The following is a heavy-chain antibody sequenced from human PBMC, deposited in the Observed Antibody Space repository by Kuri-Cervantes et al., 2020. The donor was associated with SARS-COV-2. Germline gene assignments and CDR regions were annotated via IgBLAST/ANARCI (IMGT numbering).Heavy chain of an antibody. V-gene: IGHV4-61*09. J-gene: IGHJ4*02. CDR2: LDTSGST. CDR1: GVPVTGGTYS. Sequence: SQTLSLTCAVSGVPVTGGTYSWAWIRQPAGKGLEWIGHLDTSGSTTYNPSLRGRDTISLDPSNNQVSLSLTSTTAADTAVYYCGKVSWLQLWRRYSDSWGQGNPGHRLL. CDR3: GKVSWLQLWRRYSDS. D-gene: IGHD5-24*01.